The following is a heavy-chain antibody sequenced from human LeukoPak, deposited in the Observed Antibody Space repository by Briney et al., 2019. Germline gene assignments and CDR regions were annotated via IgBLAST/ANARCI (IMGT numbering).Heavy chain of an antibody. CDR3: ARVGHNWFDP. J-gene: IGHJ5*02. Sequence: SETLSLTCSVSGGSISSHYWSWIRQPPGKGLEWIGYIYYSGSTKYNPSLKSRVIMSVDKSKNQFSLKLTSVTAADTAVYYRARVGHNWFDPWGQGTLVTVSS. CDR2: IYYSGST. CDR1: GGSISSHY. V-gene: IGHV4-59*11. D-gene: IGHD1-26*01.